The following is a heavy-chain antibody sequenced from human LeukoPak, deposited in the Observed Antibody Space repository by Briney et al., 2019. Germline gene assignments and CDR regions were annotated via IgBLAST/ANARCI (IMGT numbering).Heavy chain of an antibody. CDR2: IKQDGSEK. V-gene: IGHV3-7*01. D-gene: IGHD6-19*01. CDR3: ASSGRAQWLITRFDY. Sequence: GGSLRLSCAASGFTFSNYWMSWVRQAPGKGLEWVANIKQDGSEKYYVDSVKGRFTISRDNAKNSLYLQMNSLRAEDTAVYYCASSGRAQWLITRFDYWGQGTLVTVSS. CDR1: GFTFSNYW. J-gene: IGHJ4*02.